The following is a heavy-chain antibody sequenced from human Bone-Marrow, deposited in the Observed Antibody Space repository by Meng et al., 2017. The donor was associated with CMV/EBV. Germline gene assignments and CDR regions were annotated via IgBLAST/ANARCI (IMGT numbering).Heavy chain of an antibody. D-gene: IGHD5-24*01. CDR2: INPNSGGT. J-gene: IGHJ3*02. Sequence: ASVKVSCKASGYTFTGYYMHWVRQAPGQGLEWMGWINPNSGGTNYAQKFQGRVTMTRDTSISTAYMELSSLRSEDTAVYYCAREGNSRDGYNRDAFDIWGPGTMVTCSS. V-gene: IGHV1-2*02. CDR3: AREGNSRDGYNRDAFDI. CDR1: GYTFTGYY.